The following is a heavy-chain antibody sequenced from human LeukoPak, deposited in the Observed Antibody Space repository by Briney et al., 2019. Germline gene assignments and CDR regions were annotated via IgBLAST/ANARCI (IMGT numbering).Heavy chain of an antibody. V-gene: IGHV3-30*19. J-gene: IGHJ3*02. D-gene: IGHD3-16*01. Sequence: GRSLRLSCAASGFTFSSSGMHWVRQAPGKGLEWVAVISYDGSNKYYADSVKGRFTISRDNSKNTLYLQMNSLRAEDTAVYYCASIMIATLAFDIWGQGTMVTVSS. CDR1: GFTFSSSG. CDR2: ISYDGSNK. CDR3: ASIMIATLAFDI.